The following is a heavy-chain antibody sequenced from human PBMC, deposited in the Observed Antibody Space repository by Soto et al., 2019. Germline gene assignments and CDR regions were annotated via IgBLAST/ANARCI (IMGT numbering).Heavy chain of an antibody. Sequence: GGSLRLSCATSGLTFGNYAMSWVRQAPGGGLEWVSSMSGSSSTTYYADSVRGRITISRDRSKNTLYLQMSSLRAEDTALYYCAKNQERELPRVIDFWGQGTLVTVSS. V-gene: IGHV3-23*01. D-gene: IGHD1-7*01. CDR2: MSGSSSTT. J-gene: IGHJ4*02. CDR3: AKNQERELPRVIDF. CDR1: GLTFGNYA.